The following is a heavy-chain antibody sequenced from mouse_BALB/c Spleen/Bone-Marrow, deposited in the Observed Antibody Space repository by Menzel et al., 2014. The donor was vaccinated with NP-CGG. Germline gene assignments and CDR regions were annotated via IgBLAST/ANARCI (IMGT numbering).Heavy chain of an antibody. CDR2: ITYDGSN. V-gene: IGHV3-6*02. J-gene: IGHJ1*01. D-gene: IGHD4-1*01. Sequence: EVKLMESGPGLVKPSQSLSLTCSVTGFSITSGYYWNWIRQFPVNKLAWMDYITYDGSNNYNPSLKNRLSITRDTSKNQFFLKLNSVTPEDTATYYCARGTGTYFDVWGAGTSVTVSS. CDR3: ARGTGTYFDV. CDR1: GFSITSGYY.